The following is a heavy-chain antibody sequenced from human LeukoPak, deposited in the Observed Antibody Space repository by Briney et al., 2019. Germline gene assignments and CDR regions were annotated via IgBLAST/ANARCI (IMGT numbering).Heavy chain of an antibody. CDR3: ARRRDFIDY. J-gene: IGHJ4*02. CDR1: GFTLSDYY. Sequence: GGSLRLSCAASGFTLSDYYMSWIRQAPGKGLEWVSYSSSSGSTIYYADSVKGRFAISGDNAKNSLYLQMNSLRAEDTAVYYCARRRDFIDYWGQGTLVTVSS. CDR2: SSSSGSTI. D-gene: IGHD3/OR15-3a*01. V-gene: IGHV3-11*01.